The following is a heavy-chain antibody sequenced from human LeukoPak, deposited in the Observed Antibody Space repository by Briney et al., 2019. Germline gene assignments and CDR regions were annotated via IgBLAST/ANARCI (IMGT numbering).Heavy chain of an antibody. CDR2: IYYSGST. J-gene: IGHJ6*02. CDR1: GGSISSSSYY. V-gene: IGHV4-39*07. D-gene: IGHD3-10*01. Sequence: PSETLSLTCTVSGGSISSSSYYWGWIRQPPGKGLEWIGSIYYSGSTYYNPSLKSRVTISVDTSKNQFSLKLSSVTAADTAVYYCARSHYYGSGSYYFSYYGMDVWGQGTTVTVSS. CDR3: ARSHYYGSGSYYFSYYGMDV.